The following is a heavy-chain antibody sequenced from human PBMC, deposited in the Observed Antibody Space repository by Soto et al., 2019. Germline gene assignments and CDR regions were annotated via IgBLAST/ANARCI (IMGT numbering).Heavy chain of an antibody. J-gene: IGHJ4*02. CDR2: ISSSSSYT. V-gene: IGHV3-11*03. Sequence: GGSLRLSCAASGFTFSDYYMSWIRQAPGKGLEWVSYISSSSSYTNYADSVKGRFSISRDNAKNSLYLQMNSLRAEDTAVYYCARSITDYYDSSGYYDDYWGQGTLVNVS. CDR3: ARSITDYYDSSGYYDDY. CDR1: GFTFSDYY. D-gene: IGHD3-22*01.